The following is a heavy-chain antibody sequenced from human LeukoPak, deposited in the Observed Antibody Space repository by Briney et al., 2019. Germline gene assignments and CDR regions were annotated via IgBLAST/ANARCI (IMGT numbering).Heavy chain of an antibody. CDR3: AREWLAFDL. V-gene: IGHV3-30*02. J-gene: IGHJ4*02. CDR1: GFTFNNYD. D-gene: IGHD6-19*01. Sequence: GGSLRLSCATSGFTFNNYDIHWDRQAPGKGLEWVTFIRHDGTIKYYADSVKGRFSISRDNSRNTLYLQMSSLRPEDTALYYCAREWLAFDLWGQGTLVTVSS. CDR2: IRHDGTIK.